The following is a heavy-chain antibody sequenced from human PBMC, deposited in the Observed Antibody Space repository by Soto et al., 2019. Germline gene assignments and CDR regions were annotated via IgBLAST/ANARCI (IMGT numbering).Heavy chain of an antibody. CDR2: ISYDGSNK. V-gene: IGHV3-30-3*01. J-gene: IGHJ4*02. CDR3: ARDLSRGITMIALEIHY. D-gene: IGHD3-22*01. CDR1: GFTFSSYA. Sequence: QVQLVESGGGAVQPGRSLRLSCAASGFTFSSYAMHWVRQAPGKGLELVAIISYDGSNKYYAEFVKGRFTISRDNPKNTVHLQMSSLRTEDTAVYYCARDLSRGITMIALEIHYWGQGTLVTVSS.